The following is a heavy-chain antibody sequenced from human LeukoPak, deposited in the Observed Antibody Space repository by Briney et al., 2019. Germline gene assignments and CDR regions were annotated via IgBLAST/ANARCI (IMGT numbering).Heavy chain of an antibody. Sequence: SETLSLTCTVSGGSISSSSYYWGWIRQPPGKGLEWIGYIYYSGGTNYNPSLKSRVTISVDTSKNQFSLKLSSVTAADTAVYYCAVGYDFWSGLLDYWGQGTLVTVSS. CDR3: AVGYDFWSGLLDY. J-gene: IGHJ4*02. CDR2: IYYSGGT. V-gene: IGHV4-61*05. CDR1: GGSISSSSYY. D-gene: IGHD3-3*01.